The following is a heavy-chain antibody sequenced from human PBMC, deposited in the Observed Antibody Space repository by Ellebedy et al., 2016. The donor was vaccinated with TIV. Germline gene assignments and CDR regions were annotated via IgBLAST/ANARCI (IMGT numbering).Heavy chain of an antibody. CDR3: VKDRGDIIRDLDY. Sequence: PGGSLRLSCSASGFTFSHYAMHWVRQAPGKGLEYVSAMNNNGGNTYYADSVKGRFTISRDNSKNTLYLQMNSLRPEDTAMYYCVKDRGDIIRDLDYWGQGTLVTVSS. CDR2: MNNNGGNT. V-gene: IGHV3-64D*06. CDR1: GFTFSHYA. J-gene: IGHJ4*02. D-gene: IGHD2-21*02.